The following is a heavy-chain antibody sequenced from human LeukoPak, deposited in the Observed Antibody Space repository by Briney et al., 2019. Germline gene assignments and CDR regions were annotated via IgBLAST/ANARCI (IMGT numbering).Heavy chain of an antibody. D-gene: IGHD5-12*01. V-gene: IGHV4-31*03. CDR2: IYYSGST. CDR3: ARVYQGGGYDFYYYYYMDV. Sequence: SETLSLTCTVSGGSISSGGYYWSWIRQHPGKGLEWIGYIYYSGSTYYNPSLKSRVTISVDTSKNQFSLELSSVTATDTAVYYCARVYQGGGYDFYYYYYMDVWGKGTTVTVSS. CDR1: GGSISSGGYY. J-gene: IGHJ6*03.